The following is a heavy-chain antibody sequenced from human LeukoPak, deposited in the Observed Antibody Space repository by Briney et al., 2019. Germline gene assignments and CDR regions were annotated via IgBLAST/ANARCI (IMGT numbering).Heavy chain of an antibody. V-gene: IGHV1-46*03. CDR2: INPSGGST. Sequence: ASVKVSCKASGNTFSGDHMHWVRQAPGQGLEWMGIINPSGGSTSYAQKFQGRVTMTRDTSTSTVYMELSSLRSEDTAVYYCARAFIGFDYWGQGTLVTVSS. CDR1: GNTFSGDH. D-gene: IGHD1-26*01. CDR3: ARAFIGFDY. J-gene: IGHJ4*02.